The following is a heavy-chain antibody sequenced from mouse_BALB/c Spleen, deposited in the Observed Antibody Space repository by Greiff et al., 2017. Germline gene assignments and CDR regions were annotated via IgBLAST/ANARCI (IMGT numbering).Heavy chain of an antibody. V-gene: IGHV3-6*02. J-gene: IGHJ4*01. CDR3: APQTGAMDY. CDR1: GYSITSGYY. CDR2: ISYDGSN. Sequence: EVKLQESGPGLVKPSQSLSLTCSVTGYSITSGYYWNWIRQFPGNKLEWMGYISYDGSNNYNPSLKNRISITRDTSKNQFFLKLNSVTTEDTATYYCAPQTGAMDYWGQGTSVTVSS. D-gene: IGHD3-2*02.